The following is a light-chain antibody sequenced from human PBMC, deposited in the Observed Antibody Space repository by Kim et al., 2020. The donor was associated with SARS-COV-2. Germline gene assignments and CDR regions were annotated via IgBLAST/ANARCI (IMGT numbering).Light chain of an antibody. CDR3: MQSTQFPWT. Sequence: DIVMTQTPLSSPVTLGQPASISYRSSQGLVHSDGDTYLNWLQQRPGQSPRLLIYKISKRFSGVPDRFSGSGAGTDFTLKISRVEAEDVGVYYCMQSTQFPWTFGQGTKVDIK. CDR1: QGLVHSDGDTY. J-gene: IGKJ1*01. V-gene: IGKV2-24*01. CDR2: KIS.